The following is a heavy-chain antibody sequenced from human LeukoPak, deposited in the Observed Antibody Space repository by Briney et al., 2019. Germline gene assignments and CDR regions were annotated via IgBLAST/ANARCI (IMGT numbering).Heavy chain of an antibody. D-gene: IGHD5-12*01. J-gene: IGHJ4*02. CDR3: ARDLPADTSYETHDY. CDR1: GYTFTNYA. V-gene: IGHV1-18*01. CDR2: TSAYNGNT. Sequence: ASVKVSCKTSGYTFTNYAISWVRQAPGQGLEWVGWTSAYNGNTDYAQKFQGRVTMTTDSSTSTAYTELRSLRSDDTAVYYCARDLPADTSYETHDYWGQGTLVTVSS.